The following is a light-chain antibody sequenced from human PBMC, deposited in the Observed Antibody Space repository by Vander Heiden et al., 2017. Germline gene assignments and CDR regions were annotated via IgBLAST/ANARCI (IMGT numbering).Light chain of an antibody. V-gene: IGKV3-11*01. Sequence: ELVMTQSPATLSLSPGERVTLSCRASQSIGTYLAWYQHKPGQAPRLLIYDASNRATDIPARFSGSGSGTDFTLIISSLEPEDFGVYYCQQRYNWITFGQGTRLEIK. CDR1: QSIGTY. CDR2: DAS. J-gene: IGKJ5*01. CDR3: QQRYNWIT.